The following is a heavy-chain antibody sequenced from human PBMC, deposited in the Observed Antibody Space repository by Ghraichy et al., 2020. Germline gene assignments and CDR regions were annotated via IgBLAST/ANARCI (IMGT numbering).Heavy chain of an antibody. CDR2: INHSGST. J-gene: IGHJ4*02. V-gene: IGHV4-34*01. CDR3: ATWRVRMVRGVQTHRLDY. CDR1: GGSFSGYY. D-gene: IGHD3-10*01. Sequence: SETLSLTCAVYGGSFSGYYWSWIRQPSGKGLEWIGEINHSGSTNYNPSLKSRVTISVDTSKNQFSLKLSSVTAADTAVYYCATWRVRMVRGVQTHRLDYWGQGTLVTVSS.